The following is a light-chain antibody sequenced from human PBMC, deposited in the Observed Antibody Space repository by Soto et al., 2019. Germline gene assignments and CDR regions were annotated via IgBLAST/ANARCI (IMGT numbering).Light chain of an antibody. CDR2: AAS. CDR1: QTINTY. V-gene: IGKV1-39*01. CDR3: QQSYRSTHT. J-gene: IGKJ1*01. Sequence: DIQMTQSPSSLSASVGDSFTITCRASQTINTYLNWYQQKQGKVPKXXIYAASSLQSGVPSRFSGSGSGTDCTLTISSLQHEDGATYFCQQSYRSTHTFGQGTKVDIK.